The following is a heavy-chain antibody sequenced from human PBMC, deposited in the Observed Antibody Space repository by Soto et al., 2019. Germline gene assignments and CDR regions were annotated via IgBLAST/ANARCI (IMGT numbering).Heavy chain of an antibody. Sequence: ASVKVSCKASGGTFSDFTINWVRQAPGQRLEWMGGIIPIFDTANYAEKFQGRVTITADESTSTSFMEVSSLRSEDTAVYYCARNGTQTGYSYGMDVWGQGTMVTVSS. CDR2: IIPIFDTA. CDR3: ARNGTQTGYSYGMDV. J-gene: IGHJ6*02. D-gene: IGHD1-1*01. CDR1: GGTFSDFT. V-gene: IGHV1-69*13.